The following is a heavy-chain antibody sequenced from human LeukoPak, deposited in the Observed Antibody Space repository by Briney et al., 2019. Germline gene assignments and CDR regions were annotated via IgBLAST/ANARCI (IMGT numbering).Heavy chain of an antibody. D-gene: IGHD1-26*01. CDR3: ATEILGATALDS. CDR2: IGGTSKSI. J-gene: IGHJ4*02. V-gene: IGHV3-21*06. CDR1: GFSFSTYS. Sequence: GGCLSLSCAASGFSFSTYSMNWVRQAPGKGLEWVSSIGGTSKSIYYGDSVKGRFTISRDNAKDSLYLQMNSLTVEDTAVYYCATEILGATALDSWGQGTLVTVSS.